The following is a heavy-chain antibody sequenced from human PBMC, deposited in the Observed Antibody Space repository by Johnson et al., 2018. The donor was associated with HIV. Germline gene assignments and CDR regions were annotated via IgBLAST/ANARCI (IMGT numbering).Heavy chain of an antibody. J-gene: IGHJ3*02. Sequence: QVQLVESGGGVVQPGKSLRHSCAVSGVTFSTYAMHWVRQAPGKGLEWVVFISYDGSNKYYAESVKGRFTISRDNSKNTLYLQMNSLRLEDTAVYYCARHSPARGFPAFDIWGQGTLVTVSS. CDR3: ARHSPARGFPAFDI. V-gene: IGHV3-30-3*01. D-gene: IGHD5-12*01. CDR1: GVTFSTYA. CDR2: ISYDGSNK.